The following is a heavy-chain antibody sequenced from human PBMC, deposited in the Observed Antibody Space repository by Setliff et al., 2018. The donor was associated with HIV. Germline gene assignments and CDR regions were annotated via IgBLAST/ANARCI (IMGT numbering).Heavy chain of an antibody. Sequence: ASVKVSCKASGSSFSKYGISWVRQAPGQGPEWMGWISGFNGNTKYGQSFQGRVTMNTDTSTSTVYMELRILRSDDTAVYYCGRVPYRSAWFSGGHNPFDDWGQGTMVTVSS. CDR1: GSSFSKYG. D-gene: IGHD6-19*01. CDR3: GRVPYRSAWFSGGHNPFDD. J-gene: IGHJ3*01. V-gene: IGHV1-18*01. CDR2: ISGFNGNT.